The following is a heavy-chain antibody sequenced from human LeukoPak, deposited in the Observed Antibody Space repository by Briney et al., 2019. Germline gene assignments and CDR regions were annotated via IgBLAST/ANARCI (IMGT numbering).Heavy chain of an antibody. J-gene: IGHJ4*02. CDR1: GGSFSGYY. D-gene: IGHD6-19*01. CDR3: ARVSGVSGWPDFDY. Sequence: SETLSLTCAVYGGSFSGYYWSWIRQPPGKGLEWIGEINHSGSTNYNPSLKSRVTISVDTSKNQFSLKLSSVTAADTAVYYCARVSGVSGWPDFDYWGQGTLVTVSS. V-gene: IGHV4-34*01. CDR2: INHSGST.